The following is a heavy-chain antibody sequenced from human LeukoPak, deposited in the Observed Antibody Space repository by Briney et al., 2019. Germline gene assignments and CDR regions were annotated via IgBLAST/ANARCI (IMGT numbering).Heavy chain of an antibody. CDR1: GGSFSGYY. CDR2: INHSGST. J-gene: IGHJ4*02. CDR3: ARVGSYAFDY. V-gene: IGHV4-34*01. Sequence: SETLSLTCAVYGGSFSGYYWSWIRQPPGKGLEWIGEINHSGSTNYNPSLKSRVTISVDTSKNQFFLKLSSVTAADTAVYYCARVGSYAFDYWGQGTLVTVSS. D-gene: IGHD3-16*01.